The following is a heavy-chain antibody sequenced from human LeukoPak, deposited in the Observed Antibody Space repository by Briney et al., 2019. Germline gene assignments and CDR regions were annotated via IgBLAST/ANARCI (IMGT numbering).Heavy chain of an antibody. Sequence: SETLSLTFTVSGGSISSYFYIWVRQPPGKGLEWIGYIYYSGNTNSNPSLKSRVTISLDTSKNQFSLKLSSVTAADTAVYYCARAREFSSSSGRAYYFDYWGQGTLVTVSS. CDR3: ARAREFSSSSGRAYYFDY. CDR1: GGSISSYF. V-gene: IGHV4-59*01. D-gene: IGHD6-6*01. CDR2: IYYSGNT. J-gene: IGHJ4*02.